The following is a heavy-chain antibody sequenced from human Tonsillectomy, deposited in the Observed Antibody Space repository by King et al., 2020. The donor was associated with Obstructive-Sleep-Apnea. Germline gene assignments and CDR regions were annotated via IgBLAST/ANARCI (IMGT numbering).Heavy chain of an antibody. V-gene: IGHV3-30*04. D-gene: IGHD3-9*01. CDR3: ARDVRHIDILTGYPYYFDY. CDR1: FTSYA. CDR2: ISYDGSYT. Sequence: VQLVESGGGVVQPGRSLRLSCAASFTSYAMHWVRQAPGKGLEWVAVISYDGSYTYYADSVKGRFTISRDNSKNTLYLQMSSLRAEDTAVYYCARDVRHIDILTGYPYYFDYWGQGTLVTVSS. J-gene: IGHJ4*02.